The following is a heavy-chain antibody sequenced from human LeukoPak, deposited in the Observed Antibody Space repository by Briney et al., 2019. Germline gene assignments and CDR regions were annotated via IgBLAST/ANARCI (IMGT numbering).Heavy chain of an antibody. CDR2: IYYSGST. V-gene: IGHV4-59*01. Sequence: KASETLSLTCTVSGGSFGTYYWSWIRQPPGKGLEWIGDIYYSGSTNYNPSLKSRVTISVDTSKNQFSLKLNSVTAADTAVYYCARATETFSWFLQHWGQGTLVTVSS. CDR1: GGSFGTYY. CDR3: ARATETFSWFLQH. D-gene: IGHD6-13*01. J-gene: IGHJ1*01.